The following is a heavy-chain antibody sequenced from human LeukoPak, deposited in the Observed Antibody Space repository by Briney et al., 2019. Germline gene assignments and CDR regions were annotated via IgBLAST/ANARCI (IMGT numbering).Heavy chain of an antibody. Sequence: GGSLRLSCATSGFTFSSYGMYWVRQAPGKGLEWVAVISYDGSDKYYADSVKGRFTVSRDNSKNTLYLQMNSLRAEDTAVYYCAKTFGLGSGWAPDYWGQRTLVTISS. V-gene: IGHV3-30*18. CDR3: AKTFGLGSGWAPDY. J-gene: IGHJ4*02. CDR1: GFTFSSYG. CDR2: ISYDGSDK. D-gene: IGHD6-19*01.